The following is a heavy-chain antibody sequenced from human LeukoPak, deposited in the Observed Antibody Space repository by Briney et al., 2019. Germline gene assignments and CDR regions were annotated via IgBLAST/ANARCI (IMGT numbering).Heavy chain of an antibody. CDR3: ARAKYDYVWGSRDYYYMDV. D-gene: IGHD3-16*01. CDR2: MNPNSGNT. V-gene: IGHV1-8*02. Sequence: ASVKVSCKASGYTFTSYDINWVRQATGQGLEWMGWMNPNSGNTGYAQKFQGRVTMTRDTSISTAYMELSRLRSDDTAVYYCARAKYDYVWGSRDYYYMDVWGKGTTVTISS. J-gene: IGHJ6*03. CDR1: GYTFTSYD.